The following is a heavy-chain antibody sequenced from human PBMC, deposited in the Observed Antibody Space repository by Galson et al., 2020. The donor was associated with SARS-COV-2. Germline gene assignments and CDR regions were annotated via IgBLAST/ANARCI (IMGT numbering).Heavy chain of an antibody. D-gene: IGHD1-1*01. CDR3: ARAYKGAYYYGMDV. J-gene: IGHJ6*02. CDR1: GFTFSSYA. CDR2: ISYDGSNK. Sequence: GGSLRLSCAASGFTFSSYAMHWVRQAPGKGLEWVAVISYDGSNKYYADSVKGRFTIARDNSKNTLYLQMNSLRAEDTAVYYCARAYKGAYYYGMDVWGQGTTVTVSS. V-gene: IGHV3-30-3*01.